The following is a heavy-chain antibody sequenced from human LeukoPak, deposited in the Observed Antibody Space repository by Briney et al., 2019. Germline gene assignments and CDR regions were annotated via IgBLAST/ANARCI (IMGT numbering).Heavy chain of an antibody. CDR2: IIPILGIA. CDR1: GGTFSSYA. D-gene: IGHD2-2*01. V-gene: IGHV1-69*04. CDR3: ARTANSKVPAAYNWFDP. J-gene: IGHJ5*02. Sequence: SVKVSCKASGGTFSSYAISWVRQAPGQGLEWMGRIIPILGIANYAQKFQGRVTITADKSTSTAYMELSSLRSEDTAVYYCARTANSKVPAAYNWFDPWGQGTLVTVSS.